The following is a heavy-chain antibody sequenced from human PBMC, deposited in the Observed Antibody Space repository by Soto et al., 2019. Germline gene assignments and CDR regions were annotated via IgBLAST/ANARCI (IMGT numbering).Heavy chain of an antibody. CDR2: MSPNSGAT. CDR1: GYTFTTYD. CDR3: ARGVDAGVDV. D-gene: IGHD1-1*01. V-gene: IGHV1-8*01. J-gene: IGHJ6*02. Sequence: ASGKVSCKASGYTFTTYDINWVRQATGQGLEWMGWMSPNSGATGYVQKFQGRVTMTRDTSISTAYMELSNLRSEDTAIYYCARGVDAGVDVWRQGTTVTVSS.